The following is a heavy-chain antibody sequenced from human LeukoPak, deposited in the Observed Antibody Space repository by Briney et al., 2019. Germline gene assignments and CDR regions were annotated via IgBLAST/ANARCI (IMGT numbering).Heavy chain of an antibody. CDR3: ATSKLLLDYFDY. CDR2: ISSGSSYI. Sequence: PGGSLRLSCAASGFTFSSYWMNWVRQAPGKGLEWVSSISSGSSYIYYADSVKGRFTISRDNAKNSLYLQMNSLRAEDTAVYYCATSKLLLDYFDYWGQGTLVTVSS. J-gene: IGHJ4*02. CDR1: GFTFSSYW. V-gene: IGHV3-21*01. D-gene: IGHD2-2*01.